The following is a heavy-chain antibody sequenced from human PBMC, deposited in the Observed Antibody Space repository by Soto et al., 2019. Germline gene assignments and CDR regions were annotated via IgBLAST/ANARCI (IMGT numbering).Heavy chain of an antibody. CDR3: AGLILWFGEFNWFDP. CDR2: IYYSGST. V-gene: IGHV4-59*08. Sequence: SETLSLTCTVSGGSISSYYWSWIRQPPGKGLEWIGYIYYSGSTNYNPSLKSRVTISVDTSKNQFSLKLSSVTAADTAVYYCAGLILWFGEFNWFDPWGQGTLVTVSS. J-gene: IGHJ5*02. D-gene: IGHD3-10*01. CDR1: GGSISSYY.